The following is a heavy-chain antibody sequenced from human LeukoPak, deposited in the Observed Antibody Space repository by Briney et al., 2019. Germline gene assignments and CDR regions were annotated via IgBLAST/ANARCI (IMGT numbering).Heavy chain of an antibody. CDR3: ARSSTYPSY. J-gene: IGHJ4*02. V-gene: IGHV1-46*01. Sequence: ASVKVSCKASGYSFTTYYIHWVRQAPGQGLEWMGKINPSGGSTNYAQKFQGRVIMTRDTSTSTVYMELSSLRSEDTAFYYCARSSTYPSYWGQGTLVTVSS. CDR1: GYSFTTYY. D-gene: IGHD3-3*02. CDR2: INPSGGST.